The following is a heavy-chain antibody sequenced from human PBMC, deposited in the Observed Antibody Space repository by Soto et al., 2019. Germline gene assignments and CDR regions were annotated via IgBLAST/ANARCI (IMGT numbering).Heavy chain of an antibody. CDR3: ARWFTYGNFDYFDY. CDR1: GFTFSSYA. J-gene: IGHJ4*02. V-gene: IGHV3-23*01. Sequence: GGSLRLACAASGFTFSSYAMSWVRQAPGKGLEWVSAISSRGGSTTYADSVKGRFTISRDNSKNTLYLQMNGLRAEDTAVYYCARWFTYGNFDYFDYWGQGTQVTVSS. D-gene: IGHD3-10*01. CDR2: ISSRGGST.